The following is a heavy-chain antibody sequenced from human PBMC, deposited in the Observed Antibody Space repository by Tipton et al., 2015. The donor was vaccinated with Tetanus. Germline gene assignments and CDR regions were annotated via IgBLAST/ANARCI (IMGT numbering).Heavy chain of an antibody. J-gene: IGHJ6*02. Sequence: QLVQSGAEVKRPGASVKVSCKASGYTFVGQYLYWVRQAPGQGLEWMGWIDPNSGHTNYAQKFQGRVTMTRDTSISTAYMELNSLTSDDTAVYLCARDRGDYTYYAMDVWGPGATVTVSS. CDR3: ARDRGDYTYYAMDV. V-gene: IGHV1-2*02. D-gene: IGHD3-22*01. CDR1: GYTFVGQY. CDR2: IDPNSGHT.